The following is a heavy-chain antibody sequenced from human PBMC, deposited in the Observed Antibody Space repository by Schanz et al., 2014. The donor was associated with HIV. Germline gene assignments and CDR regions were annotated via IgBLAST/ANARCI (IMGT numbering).Heavy chain of an antibody. CDR2: ISWNSGSI. D-gene: IGHD1-26*01. J-gene: IGHJ3*02. Sequence: VQLVESGGGVVQPGRSLRLSCAASGFIFSSYAMHWVRQAPGKGLEWVSGISWNSGSIGYADSVKGRFTISRDNAKNSLYLQMNSLRAEDTALYYCAKDMGSGSYETFDIWGQGTMVTVSS. V-gene: IGHV3-9*01. CDR1: GFIFSSYA. CDR3: AKDMGSGSYETFDI.